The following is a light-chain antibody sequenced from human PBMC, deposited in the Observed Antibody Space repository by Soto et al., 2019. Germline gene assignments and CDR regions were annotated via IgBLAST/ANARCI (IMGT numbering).Light chain of an antibody. V-gene: IGKV1-5*03. J-gene: IGKJ4*01. CDR1: QSISSW. CDR2: KAS. CDR3: QQYNSYSVT. Sequence: DIQMTQSPYTLSASVGDRVTITCRASQSISSWLAWYQQKPGKVPKLLIYKASSLESGVPSRFSGSGSGTEFTLTISSLQPDDFATYYCQQYNSYSVTFGGGTKVEIK.